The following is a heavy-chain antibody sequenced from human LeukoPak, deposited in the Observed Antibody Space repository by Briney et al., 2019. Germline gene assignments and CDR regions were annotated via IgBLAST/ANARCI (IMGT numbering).Heavy chain of an antibody. D-gene: IGHD3-3*01. V-gene: IGHV4-34*01. CDR1: GGSFSGYY. Sequence: SETLSLTCAVYGGSFSGYYWSWIRQPPGKRLEWIGEINHSGSTNYNPSLKSRVTISVDTSKNQFSLKLSSVTAADTAVYYCARAFWSGYYTGPGWGQGTLVTVSS. CDR3: ARAFWSGYYTGPG. CDR2: INHSGST. J-gene: IGHJ4*02.